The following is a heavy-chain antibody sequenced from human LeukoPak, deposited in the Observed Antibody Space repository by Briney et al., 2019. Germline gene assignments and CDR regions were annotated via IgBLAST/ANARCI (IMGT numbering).Heavy chain of an antibody. CDR2: IYPGDSDT. Sequence: GESLKISCKGSGYSITNYWIGWVRQMPGKGLEWMGIIYPGDSDTRHSPSFQGQVTISADKSISNAYLQWNSLKASDTAMYYCARHRYGSGTYYPDYWGQGTLVTVSS. V-gene: IGHV5-51*01. CDR1: GYSITNYW. J-gene: IGHJ4*02. D-gene: IGHD3-10*01. CDR3: ARHRYGSGTYYPDY.